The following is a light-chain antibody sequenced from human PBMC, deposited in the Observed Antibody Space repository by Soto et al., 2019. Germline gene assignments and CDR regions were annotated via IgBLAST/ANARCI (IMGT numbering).Light chain of an antibody. CDR1: QSVSSSY. CDR2: GAS. Sequence: IVLTQSPGTLSLSPGERATLSCRASQSVSSSYLAWYQQKPGQAPRLLIYGASSRATGIPDRFSGSGSGTDFTLTISRLESEEFAVYYCQQYGSSPALTFGGGTKVDIK. V-gene: IGKV3-20*01. J-gene: IGKJ4*01. CDR3: QQYGSSPALT.